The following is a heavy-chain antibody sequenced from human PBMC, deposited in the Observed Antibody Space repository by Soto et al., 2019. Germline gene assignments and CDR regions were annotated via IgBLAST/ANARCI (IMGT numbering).Heavy chain of an antibody. V-gene: IGHV3-53*01. J-gene: IGHJ4*02. CDR2: IYSGGST. CDR3: SRGALVDNWNYFDY. D-gene: IGHD1-20*01. CDR1: GFTVSSNY. Sequence: GGSLRLSCAASGFTVSSNYMSWVRQAPGKGLEWVSVIYSGGSTYYADSVKGRFTISRDNSKNTLYLQMNSLRAADTAVYYCSRGALVDNWNYFDYWGQGTLVTVSS.